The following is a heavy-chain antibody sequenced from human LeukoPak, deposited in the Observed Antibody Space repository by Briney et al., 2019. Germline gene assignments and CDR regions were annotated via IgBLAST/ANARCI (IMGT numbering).Heavy chain of an antibody. CDR2: TYYSGST. V-gene: IGHV4-59*07. CDR3: ASQQLYYDMLTGYRPQYFQH. CDR1: GHSINNYC. D-gene: IGHD3-9*01. J-gene: IGHJ1*01. Sequence: DTLSLTCTVSGHSINNYCWRWIRQPPGKGLEWIRLTYYSGSTNYNPSLKSRFTISVDTSKTQSPLKPSSVTAAVTAVYYSASQQLYYDMLTGYRPQYFQHWGQGTLVTVSS.